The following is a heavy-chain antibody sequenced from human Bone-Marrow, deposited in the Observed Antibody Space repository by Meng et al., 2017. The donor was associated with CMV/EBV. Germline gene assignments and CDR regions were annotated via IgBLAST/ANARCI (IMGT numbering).Heavy chain of an antibody. V-gene: IGHV3-21*01. CDR2: ISSSSSYI. CDR1: GFTLSSYS. J-gene: IGHJ6*02. CDR3: ARDGYCSSTSCLYYYYYYGMDV. Sequence: GGSLKLFCAASGFTLSSYSMNWVRQAPGKGLEWVSSISSSSSYIYYADSVKGRFTISRDNAKNSLYLQMNSLRAEDTAVYYCARDGYCSSTSCLYYYYYYGMDVWGQGTTVTVSS. D-gene: IGHD2-2*01.